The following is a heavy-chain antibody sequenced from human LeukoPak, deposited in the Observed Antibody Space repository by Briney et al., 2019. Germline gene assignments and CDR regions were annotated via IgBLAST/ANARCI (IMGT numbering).Heavy chain of an antibody. D-gene: IGHD3-10*01. CDR1: GFILSNYS. J-gene: IGHJ4*02. CDR3: ARGGFGELLGPPHGVFDY. Sequence: GGSLRLSCVASGFILSNYSMNWVRQAPGKGLEWVSVIYSGGSTYYADSVKGRFTISRDNSKNTLYLQMNSLRAEDTAVYYCARGGFGELLGPPHGVFDYWGQGTLVTVSS. V-gene: IGHV3-66*01. CDR2: IYSGGST.